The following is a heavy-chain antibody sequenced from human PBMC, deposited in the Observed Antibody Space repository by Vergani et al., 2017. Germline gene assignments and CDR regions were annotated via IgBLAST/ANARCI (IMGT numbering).Heavy chain of an antibody. D-gene: IGHD6-13*01. Sequence: QVQLVESGGGVVQPGRSLRLSCAASGFTFSSYGMHWVRQAPGKGLEWVAVISYDGTNKYYADSVKGRFTISRDNSKNTLYLQMNSLIAEDTAVYYCAKDQVGIGYLFDYWGQGTLVTVSS. CDR3: AKDQVGIGYLFDY. V-gene: IGHV3-30*18. CDR2: ISYDGTNK. J-gene: IGHJ4*02. CDR1: GFTFSSYG.